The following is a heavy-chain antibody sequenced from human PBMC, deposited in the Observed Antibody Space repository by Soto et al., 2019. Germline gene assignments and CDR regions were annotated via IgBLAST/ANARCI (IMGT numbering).Heavy chain of an antibody. V-gene: IGHV1-69*01. Sequence: HVQLVQSGAEVKKPGSSVKVCCKASGGAFSSISFVCVRQAPGHGLEWMGGFVPLFRMTNIGYKFLGRVTLTTVESTRTAYMELTDLRSDDSALYLCASEDDSTGHYSRFDPWGKGTLVTVSS. D-gene: IGHD3-22*01. CDR1: GGAFSSIS. CDR2: FVPLFRMT. CDR3: ASEDDSTGHYSRFDP. J-gene: IGHJ5*02.